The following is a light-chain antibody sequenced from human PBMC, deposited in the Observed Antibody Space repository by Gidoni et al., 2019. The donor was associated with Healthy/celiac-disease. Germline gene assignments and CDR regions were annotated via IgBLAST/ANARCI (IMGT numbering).Light chain of an antibody. Sequence: DIQMTQYPSSLSASVGDRVTITCRASQSISSYLNWYQQKPEKAPKLLIYAASSLQSGVPSRFSGSGSGTDFTLTISSLQPEDFATYYCQQSYSTPFTFGPGTKVDIK. J-gene: IGKJ3*01. V-gene: IGKV1-39*01. CDR1: QSISSY. CDR2: AAS. CDR3: QQSYSTPFT.